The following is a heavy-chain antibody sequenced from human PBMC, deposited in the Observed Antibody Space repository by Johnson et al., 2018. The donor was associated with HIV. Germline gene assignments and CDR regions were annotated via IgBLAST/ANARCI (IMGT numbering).Heavy chain of an antibody. V-gene: IGHV3-30*02. CDR3: ARPSSIASLYDEFDI. CDR1: GFTFNNYG. J-gene: IGHJ3*02. Sequence: VQLVESGGGVVQPGGSLRLSCAASGFTFNNYGMHWVRQAPGKGLEWVAFIRYDGSAKYYADSVKVRSTISRDNSKNTLYLQRNSLRVEDTAVYYCARPSSIASLYDEFDIWGQGTMVTVSS. CDR2: IRYDGSAK. D-gene: IGHD6-6*01.